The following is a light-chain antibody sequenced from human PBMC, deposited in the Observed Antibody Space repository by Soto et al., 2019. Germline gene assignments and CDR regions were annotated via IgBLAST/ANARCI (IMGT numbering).Light chain of an antibody. V-gene: IGKV3-15*01. CDR3: QHYNNWHPWT. Sequence: MAQSPSCLSGSVGDRVALSRRAGPISSNLAWHQQRPRQPPRLLIYGASTRATGIPVSFSGSGSGTEFTLTISRLQSEEFAAYYCQHYNNWHPWTFGHGTKVDI. CDR2: GAS. CDR1: PISSN. J-gene: IGKJ1*01.